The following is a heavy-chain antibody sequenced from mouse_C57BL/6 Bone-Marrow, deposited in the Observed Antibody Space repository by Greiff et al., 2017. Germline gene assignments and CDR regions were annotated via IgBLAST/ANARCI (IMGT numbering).Heavy chain of an antibody. Sequence: QVQLKESGAELAKPGASVKLSCKASGYTFTSYWMHWVKQRPGQGLEWIGYINPSSGYTKYNQKFKDKATLTADKSSSTAYMQLSSLTYYDSAVYDCARSGYSKGWFAYWGQGTLVTVSA. D-gene: IGHD2-5*01. CDR1: GYTFTSYW. CDR2: INPSSGYT. V-gene: IGHV1-7*01. CDR3: ARSGYSKGWFAY. J-gene: IGHJ3*01.